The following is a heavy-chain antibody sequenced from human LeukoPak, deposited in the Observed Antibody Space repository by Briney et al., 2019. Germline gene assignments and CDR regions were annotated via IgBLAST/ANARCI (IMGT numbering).Heavy chain of an antibody. Sequence: GGSLRLSCAASGFTFRSCEMNWVRQAPGKGLEWVSYISGSGSSVYYAGSVKGRFTISRDNAKNSLYLEMNSLRAEDTAVYYCARDYYDSSGYYSLDYWGQGTLVTVSS. CDR1: GFTFRSCE. J-gene: IGHJ4*02. D-gene: IGHD3-22*01. CDR2: ISGSGSSV. V-gene: IGHV3-48*03. CDR3: ARDYYDSSGYYSLDY.